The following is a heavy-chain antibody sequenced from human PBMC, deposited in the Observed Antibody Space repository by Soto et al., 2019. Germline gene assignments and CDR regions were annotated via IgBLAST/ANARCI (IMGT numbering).Heavy chain of an antibody. CDR1: GFTFSSYA. V-gene: IGHV3-23*01. D-gene: IGHD2-15*01. J-gene: IGHJ4*02. CDR3: AKDCSGGSCYYDY. Sequence: EAQLLESGGGLVQPGGSLRLSCAASGFTFSSYAMSWVRQAPGKGLEWVSAISGSGGSTYYAASVKGRFTISRNNSKNTLYLQMNSLRAEDTAVYYCAKDCSGGSCYYDYWGQGTLVTVSS. CDR2: ISGSGGST.